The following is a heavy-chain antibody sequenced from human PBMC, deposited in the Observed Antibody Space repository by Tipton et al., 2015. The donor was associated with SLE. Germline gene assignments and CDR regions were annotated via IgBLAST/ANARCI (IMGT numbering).Heavy chain of an antibody. CDR2: SNPSGST. CDR3: ARDWVVGATLDRFDP. Sequence: TLSLTCAVYGGSFSGYYWSWIRQPPGKGLEWIGESNPSGSTNYNPSLKSRVTISVDTSKNQLSLKLTSVTAADTSVYYCARDWVVGATLDRFDPWGQGTLVTVSS. J-gene: IGHJ5*02. CDR1: GGSFSGYY. V-gene: IGHV4-34*01. D-gene: IGHD1-26*01.